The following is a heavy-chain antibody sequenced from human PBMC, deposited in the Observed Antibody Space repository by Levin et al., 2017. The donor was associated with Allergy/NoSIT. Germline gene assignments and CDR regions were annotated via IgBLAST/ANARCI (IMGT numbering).Heavy chain of an antibody. CDR1: GITVSSHY. CDR2: IYSGGTT. CDR3: TRSRDCSGGACYRGVFDY. V-gene: IGHV3-66*01. D-gene: IGHD2-15*01. Sequence: LSLTCAASGITVSSHYMSWVRQAPGRGLEWVSSIYSGGTTYYADSVKGRFTISIDNSKSTLYLQMNTLRVEDTAVYYCTRSRDCSGGACYRGVFDYWGQGILVTVSS. J-gene: IGHJ4*02.